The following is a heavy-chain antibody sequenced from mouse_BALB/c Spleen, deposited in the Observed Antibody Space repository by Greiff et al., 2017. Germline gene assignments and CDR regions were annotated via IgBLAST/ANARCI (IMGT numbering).Heavy chain of an antibody. CDR3: ARDGYYGSSPWFAY. D-gene: IGHD1-1*01. CDR1: GYSFTGYF. CDR2: INPYNGDT. Sequence: EVQLQQSGPELVKPGASVKISCKASGYSFTGYFMNWVMQSHGKSLEWIGRINPYNGDTFYNQKFKGKATLTVDKSSSTAHMELRSLASEDSAVYYCARDGYYGSSPWFAYWGQGTLVTVSA. J-gene: IGHJ3*01. V-gene: IGHV1-20*02.